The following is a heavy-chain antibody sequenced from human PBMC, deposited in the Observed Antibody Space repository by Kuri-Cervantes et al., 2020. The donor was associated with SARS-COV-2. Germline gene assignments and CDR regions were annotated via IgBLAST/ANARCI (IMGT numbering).Heavy chain of an antibody. J-gene: IGHJ6*03. V-gene: IGHV4-34*01. CDR3: ARDQRADCSSTSCYIGGYYYYMDV. Sequence: SETLSLTCAVYGGSFSGYYWSWIRQPPGKGLEWIGEINHSGSTNYNPSLKSRVTISVDTSKNQFSLQLNPVTPEDTAVYYCARDQRADCSSTSCYIGGYYYYMDVWGKGTTVTVSS. CDR1: GGSFSGYY. D-gene: IGHD2-2*02. CDR2: INHSGST.